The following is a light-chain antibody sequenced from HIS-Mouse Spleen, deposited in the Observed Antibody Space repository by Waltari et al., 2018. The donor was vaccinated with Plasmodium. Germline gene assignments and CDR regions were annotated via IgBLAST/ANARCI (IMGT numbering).Light chain of an antibody. CDR1: SSDVGGYNY. CDR3: SSYTSSSTLDV. CDR2: DVS. Sequence: QSALTQPASVSGSPGQSITISCTGTSSDVGGYNYVSWYQQHPGKAPKLMIYDVSNRPPGVSNRFSGSKSCNTASLTISGLHAEDEADYYCSSYTSSSTLDVFGTGTKVTVL. V-gene: IGLV2-14*03. J-gene: IGLJ1*01.